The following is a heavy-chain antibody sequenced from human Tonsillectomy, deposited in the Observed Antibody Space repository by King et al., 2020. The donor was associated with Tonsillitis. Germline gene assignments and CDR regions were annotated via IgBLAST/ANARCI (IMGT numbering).Heavy chain of an antibody. CDR1: GYSFSTYC. CDR3: SSSIEDFDY. Sequence: VQLVESGAEVKKPGESLRISCEGSGYSFSTYCISWVRQLPGKGLEWMGRIDHSDSNTNYSPSFQGHVTISVDKSISTAYLQWSSLKASDTAMYYCSSSIEDFDYWGQGTLVTVSS. CDR2: IDHSDSNT. J-gene: IGHJ4*02. V-gene: IGHV5-10-1*03. D-gene: IGHD1-26*01.